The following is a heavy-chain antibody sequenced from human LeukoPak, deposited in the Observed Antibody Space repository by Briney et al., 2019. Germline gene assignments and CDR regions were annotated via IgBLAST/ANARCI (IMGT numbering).Heavy chain of an antibody. V-gene: IGHV3-23*01. D-gene: IGHD3-22*01. CDR1: GFTFSNYA. CDR3: ASGHNYYDSSGWNEYFQH. J-gene: IGHJ1*01. Sequence: GGSLRLSCTASGFTFSNYAMAWVRQAPGKGLEWLSVISSRSDGTYYADNAKGRFTISRDNSKNTVSLQMNWLRVDDTATYYCASGHNYYDSSGWNEYFQHWGQGTLVTVSS. CDR2: ISSRSDGT.